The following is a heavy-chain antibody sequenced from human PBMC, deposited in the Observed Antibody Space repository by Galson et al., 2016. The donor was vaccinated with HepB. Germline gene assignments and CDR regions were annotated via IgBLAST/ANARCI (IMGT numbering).Heavy chain of an antibody. CDR3: ATPAATRVFHSYSMDV. CDR1: GSTFSSHW. D-gene: IGHD4-11*01. J-gene: IGHJ6*02. Sequence: SLRLSCAVSGSTFSSHWMHWVRQTPGKGLMWVSRVSGDGSHTDYADSVRGRFFISRDNAKNTLYLQMNSLRADDTAVYHCATPAATRVFHSYSMDVWGQGTTVTVSS. CDR2: VSGDGSHT. V-gene: IGHV3-74*01.